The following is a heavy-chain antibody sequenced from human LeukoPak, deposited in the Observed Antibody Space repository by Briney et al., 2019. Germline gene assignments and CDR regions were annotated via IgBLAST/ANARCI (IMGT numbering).Heavy chain of an antibody. V-gene: IGHV3-23*01. Sequence: GGSLRLSCAASGFTFSSYAMSWVRQAPGKGLEWVSAISGSGGSTCYADSVKGRFTISGDNSKNTLYLQMNSLRAEDTAVYYCANHDYGDYVSWFDPWGQGTLVTVSS. CDR2: ISGSGGST. D-gene: IGHD4-17*01. CDR1: GFTFSSYA. CDR3: ANHDYGDYVSWFDP. J-gene: IGHJ5*02.